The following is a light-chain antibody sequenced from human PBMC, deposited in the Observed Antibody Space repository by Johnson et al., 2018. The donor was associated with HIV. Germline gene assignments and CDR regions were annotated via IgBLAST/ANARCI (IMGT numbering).Light chain of an antibody. J-gene: IGLJ1*01. CDR2: DNN. Sequence: SVLTQPPSVSAAPGQKVTISCSGSSSNIGDNYVSWYQHLPGTAPKLLIYDNNKRPSGIPDRFSGSKSGTSATLGITGLQNGDEADYYCGTWDSSLIASYVFGSGTSVTVL. V-gene: IGLV1-51*01. CDR1: SSNIGDNY. CDR3: GTWDSSLIASYV.